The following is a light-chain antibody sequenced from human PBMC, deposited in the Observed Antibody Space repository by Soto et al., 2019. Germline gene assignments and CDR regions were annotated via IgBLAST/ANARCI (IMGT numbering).Light chain of an antibody. CDR2: GAS. V-gene: IGKV3-20*01. Sequence: VLTQSPGTLSLSPGARVTLSCRASQDIRSHLAWYQQKPGPAPSLLIHGASNRATGIPDRFIGIGSGTEFTLTISRLEPEDFAVDDCQQYGSSGTFGQGTKVDIK. CDR1: QDIRSH. CDR3: QQYGSSGT. J-gene: IGKJ1*01.